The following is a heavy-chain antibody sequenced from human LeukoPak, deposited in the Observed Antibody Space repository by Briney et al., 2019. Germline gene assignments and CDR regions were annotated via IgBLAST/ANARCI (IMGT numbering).Heavy chain of an antibody. CDR1: GFTFSSYE. V-gene: IGHV3-48*03. CDR2: ISSSGSTR. Sequence: GGSLRLSCAASGFTFSSYEMNWVRQAPGKGLGWVSYISSSGSTRYYADSVKGRFTISRDKAKNSLYLQMNSLRAEDTAVYYCARDSSSYDAFDIWGQGTMVTVSS. D-gene: IGHD6-13*01. J-gene: IGHJ3*02. CDR3: ARDSSSYDAFDI.